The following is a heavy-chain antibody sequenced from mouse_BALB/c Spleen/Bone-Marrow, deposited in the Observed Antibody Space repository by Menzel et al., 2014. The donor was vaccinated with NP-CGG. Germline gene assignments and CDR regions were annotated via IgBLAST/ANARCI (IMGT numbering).Heavy chain of an antibody. J-gene: IGHJ4*01. CDR3: ARCLTGTSAMFY. CDR1: GYAFSSSW. D-gene: IGHD4-1*01. Sequence: VQLQESGPELEKPGASVKISCKASGYAFSSSWMNWVKQRPGQGLEWIGRIYPGDGDTNYNGKFKGKATLTADKSSSTAYMQLSSLTSVDSAVYFCARCLTGTSAMFYWGRGTSVAAFS. CDR2: IYPGDGDT. V-gene: IGHV1-82*01.